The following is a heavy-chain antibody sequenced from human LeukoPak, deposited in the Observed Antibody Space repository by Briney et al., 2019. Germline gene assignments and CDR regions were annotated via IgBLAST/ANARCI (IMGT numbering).Heavy chain of an antibody. V-gene: IGHV3-30*03. CDR2: TSYDGSNK. D-gene: IGHD3-22*01. J-gene: IGHJ3*02. CDR3: TFHYYDSSGPDAFDI. Sequence: PGGSLRLSCAASGFTFNTYGMHWVRQAPGKGLEWVAATSYDGSNKYYADSVKGRFTISRDNSKNTLFLQMNSLRAEDTAVYYCTFHYYDSSGPDAFDIWGQGTMVTVSS. CDR1: GFTFNTYG.